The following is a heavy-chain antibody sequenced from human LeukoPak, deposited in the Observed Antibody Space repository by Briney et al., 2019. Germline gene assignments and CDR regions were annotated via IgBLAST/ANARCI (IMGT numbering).Heavy chain of an antibody. V-gene: IGHV4-34*01. CDR2: INHSGST. D-gene: IGHD3-10*01. J-gene: IGHJ4*02. CDR3: ARGSGSYYNLIDY. Sequence: SETLSLTCAVYGGSFSGYYWSWIRQPPGKGLEWIGEINHSGSTNYSPSLKSRVTISVDTSKNQFSLKLSSVTAADTAVYYCARGSGSYYNLIDYWGQGTLVTVSS. CDR1: GGSFSGYY.